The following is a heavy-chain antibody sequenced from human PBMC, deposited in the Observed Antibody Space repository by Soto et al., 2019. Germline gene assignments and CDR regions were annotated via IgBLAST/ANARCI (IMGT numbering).Heavy chain of an antibody. D-gene: IGHD6-13*01. CDR3: RSSSRYSTDV. V-gene: IGHV4-39*01. Sequence: QLQLQESGPGLVKPSETLSLSCTVSGGSITSSFYWGWIRQPPGKGLEWIGSIYGTGYTYYNPSLKGRVTISADTSKNQFSLNLISVTAADTAVYYCRSSSRYSTDVWGQGATVTVSS. CDR1: GGSITSSFY. CDR2: IYGTGYT. J-gene: IGHJ6*02.